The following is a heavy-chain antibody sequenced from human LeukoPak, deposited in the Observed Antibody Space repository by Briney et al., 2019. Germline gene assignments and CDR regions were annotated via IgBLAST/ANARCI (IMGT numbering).Heavy chain of an antibody. D-gene: IGHD3-10*01. CDR1: GFTFSSYG. J-gene: IGHJ4*02. CDR3: AKDWDYYGSGSPSYYFDY. Sequence: PGGSLRLSCAASGFTFSSYGMHWVRQAPGKGLEWVAVISYDGSNKYYADSVKGRFTISRDNSKNTLYLQMNSLRAEDTAVYYCAKDWDYYGSGSPSYYFDYWGQGTLVTVSS. CDR2: ISYDGSNK. V-gene: IGHV3-30*18.